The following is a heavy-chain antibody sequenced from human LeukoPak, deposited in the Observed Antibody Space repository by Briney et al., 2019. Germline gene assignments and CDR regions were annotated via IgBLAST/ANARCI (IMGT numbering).Heavy chain of an antibody. CDR3: AKFPAGIGARYFDY. V-gene: IGHV3-9*01. J-gene: IGHJ4*02. D-gene: IGHD6-6*01. CDR2: ISWNSDSI. Sequence: PGGCLRLSCAASGFTLDDYAMHWVRQVPGKALEWVSGISWNSDSIGYADSVKGRFTVSRDNAKNSLYLQMKSLRAEDTALYYCAKFPAGIGARYFDYWGQGTLVTVSS. CDR1: GFTLDDYA.